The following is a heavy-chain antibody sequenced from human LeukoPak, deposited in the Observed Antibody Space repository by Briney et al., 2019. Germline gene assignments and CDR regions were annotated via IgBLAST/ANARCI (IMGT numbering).Heavy chain of an antibody. Sequence: GGSLRLSCAASGFTFSSYSMNWVRQAPGKGLEWVSYISSSSSTIYYADSAKGRFTISRDNAKNSLYLQMNSLRAEDTAVYYCARALESDRSGPSWGQGTMVTVSS. J-gene: IGHJ3*01. D-gene: IGHD2-15*01. CDR3: ARALESDRSGPS. CDR2: ISSSSSTI. CDR1: GFTFSSYS. V-gene: IGHV3-48*01.